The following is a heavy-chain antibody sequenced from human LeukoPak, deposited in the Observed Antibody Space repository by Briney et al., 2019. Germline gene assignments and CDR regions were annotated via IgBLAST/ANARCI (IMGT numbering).Heavy chain of an antibody. V-gene: IGHV3-30-3*01. CDR3: AKDQGIVVVVAATSGFDY. CDR2: ISYDGSNK. D-gene: IGHD2-15*01. CDR1: GFTSSSYA. Sequence: GGSLRLSCAASGFTSSSYAMHWVRQAPGKGLEWVAVISYDGSNKYYADSVKGRFTISRDNSKNTLYLQMNSLRAEDTAVYYCAKDQGIVVVVAATSGFDYWGQGTLVTVSS. J-gene: IGHJ4*02.